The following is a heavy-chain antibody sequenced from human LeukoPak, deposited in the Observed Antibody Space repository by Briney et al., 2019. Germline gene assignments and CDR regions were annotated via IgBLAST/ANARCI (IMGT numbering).Heavy chain of an antibody. CDR3: ARGGGGSFYGNGFDL. CDR2: IYSSGNT. D-gene: IGHD1-26*01. J-gene: IGHJ3*01. V-gene: IGHV4-4*07. CDR1: GGSISDNY. Sequence: SETLSLTCTVSGGSISDNYWSWIRQPAGKGLEWIGRIYSSGNTYYHPSLNSRVTISVDKSLMQFSLDLTSVTAADTAVYYCARGGGGSFYGNGFDLWGQGTTVTASS.